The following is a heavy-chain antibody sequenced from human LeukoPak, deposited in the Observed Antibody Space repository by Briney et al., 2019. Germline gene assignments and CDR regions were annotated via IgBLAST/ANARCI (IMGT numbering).Heavy chain of an antibody. CDR3: ARDPYSGDYGPYYYYMDV. D-gene: IGHD1-26*01. J-gene: IGHJ6*03. CDR1: GFTFNSFS. CDR2: IRSSSSYI. Sequence: GGSLRLSCAASGFTFNSFSMNWVRQAPGKGLEWVSSIRSSSSYIYYADSVKGRFTVSRDNAKNSLYLQMNSLRAEDTAVYYCARDPYSGDYGPYYYYMDVWGKGTTVTISS. V-gene: IGHV3-21*01.